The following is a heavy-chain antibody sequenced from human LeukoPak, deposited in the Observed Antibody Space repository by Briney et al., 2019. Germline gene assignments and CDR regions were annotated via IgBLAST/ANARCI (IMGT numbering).Heavy chain of an antibody. Sequence: ASVKVSCKASGYTFTSYAMHWVRQAPGQRLERMGWINAGNGNTKYSQKFQGRVTITRDTSASTAYMELSSLRSEDTAVYYCARGGDYYGSGSYRPKYYYYGMDVWGKGTTVTVSS. J-gene: IGHJ6*04. CDR3: ARGGDYYGSGSYRPKYYYYGMDV. CDR1: GYTFTSYA. D-gene: IGHD3-10*01. V-gene: IGHV1-3*01. CDR2: INAGNGNT.